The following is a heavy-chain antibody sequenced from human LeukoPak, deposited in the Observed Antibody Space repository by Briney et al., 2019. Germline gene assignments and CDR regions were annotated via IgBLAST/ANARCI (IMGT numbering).Heavy chain of an antibody. CDR1: GYSISSGYY. Sequence: SETLSLTCTVSGYSISSGYYWGWIRQPPGKGLEWIGSIYHSGSTYHNPSLKSRITISVDTSRNQFSLKLSSVTAADTAVYYCARDTRYSGNYYDWFDPWGQGTLVTVSS. J-gene: IGHJ5*02. D-gene: IGHD1-26*01. CDR3: ARDTRYSGNYYDWFDP. CDR2: IYHSGST. V-gene: IGHV4-38-2*02.